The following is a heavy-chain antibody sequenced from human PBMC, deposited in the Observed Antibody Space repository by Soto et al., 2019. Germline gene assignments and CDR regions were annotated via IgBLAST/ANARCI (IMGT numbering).Heavy chain of an antibody. CDR1: GGAINSVGAY. CDR3: VRYCSTTKCPFDY. CDR2: IYYGGNT. Sequence: PSETLSLTWTVSGGAINSVGAYWGWIRQPPGKGLEWSGYIYYGGNTYFNPSLMSRVTLSVDTSKNQFSLNLSSVTAADTAVYYCVRYCSTTKCPFDYWGQGTLVTVSS. J-gene: IGHJ4*02. V-gene: IGHV4-30-4*01. D-gene: IGHD2-2*01.